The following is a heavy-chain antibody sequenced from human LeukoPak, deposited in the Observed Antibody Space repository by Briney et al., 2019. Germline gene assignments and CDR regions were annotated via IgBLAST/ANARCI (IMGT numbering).Heavy chain of an antibody. D-gene: IGHD2-2*01. V-gene: IGHV1-18*01. CDR3: ARDWEVPAVFNGGGFDP. CDR2: ISAYNGNT. CDR1: GYTFTSYG. J-gene: IGHJ5*02. Sequence: ASVKVSCKASGYTFTSYGISWVRQAPGQGLEWMGWISAYNGNTNYAQKLQGRVTMTTDTSTSTAYMELRSLRSDDTAVYYCARDWEVPAVFNGGGFDPWGQGTLVTVSS.